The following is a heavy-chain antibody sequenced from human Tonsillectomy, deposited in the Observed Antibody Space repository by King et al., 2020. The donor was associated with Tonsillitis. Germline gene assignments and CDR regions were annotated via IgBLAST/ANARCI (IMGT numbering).Heavy chain of an antibody. CDR1: GFTFDDYA. V-gene: IGHV3-9*01. Sequence: VQLVESGGGLVQPGRSLRLSCAASGFTFDDYAMHWVRQAPGKGLEWVSGISWNSGSIGYADSVKGRFTISRDNAKNSLYLQMNSLRAEDTALYYCAREVGGGSGYSSPSAIDYWGQGTLVTVSS. CDR2: ISWNSGSI. D-gene: IGHD6-13*01. CDR3: AREVGGGSGYSSPSAIDY. J-gene: IGHJ4*02.